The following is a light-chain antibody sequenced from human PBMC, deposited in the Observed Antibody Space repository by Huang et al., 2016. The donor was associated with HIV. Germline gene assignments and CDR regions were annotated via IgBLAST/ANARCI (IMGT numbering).Light chain of an antibody. CDR1: QDIRKY. CDR2: DAS. J-gene: IGKJ4*01. V-gene: IGKV1-33*01. Sequence: IQMTQSPSSLSAFVGDRVTITCQASQDIRKYLNWYQEKPGKAPKLLIYDASNLETGVPSRFSGSGSGTEFTFTISGLQPEDVATYYCQQYDSGPPLTFGGGTKVEIK. CDR3: QQYDSGPPLT.